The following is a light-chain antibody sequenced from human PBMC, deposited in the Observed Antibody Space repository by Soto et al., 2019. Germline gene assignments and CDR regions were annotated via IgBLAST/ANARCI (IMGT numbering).Light chain of an antibody. CDR1: SSDVGGYNY. J-gene: IGLJ1*01. V-gene: IGLV2-14*03. Sequence: LKHAASVTSVAGHSLTISCTETSSDVGGYNYVSWYQHHPGKAPKLMIYDVSNRPSGVSNRFSGSKSGNTASLIISGLQAEDEADYYCSSYTSSSPLSTYVFGTG. CDR3: SSYTSSSPLSTYV. CDR2: DVS.